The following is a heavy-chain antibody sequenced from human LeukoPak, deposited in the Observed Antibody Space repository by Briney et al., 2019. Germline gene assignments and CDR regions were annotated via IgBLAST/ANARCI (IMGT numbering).Heavy chain of an antibody. Sequence: ASVKVSCKASGYPFASYDINWVRQATGQGLEWMGWMNPNSGNTGYAQKFQGRVTFSRNTSITTAYMELSSLRSEDTAVYYCARAIRADRRGSWFDPWGQGTLVTVSS. J-gene: IGHJ5*02. V-gene: IGHV1-8*03. CDR2: MNPNSGNT. D-gene: IGHD6-6*01. CDR1: GYPFASYD. CDR3: ARAIRADRRGSWFDP.